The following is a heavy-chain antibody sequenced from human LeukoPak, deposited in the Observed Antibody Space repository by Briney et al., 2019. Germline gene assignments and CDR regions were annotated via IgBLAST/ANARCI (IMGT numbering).Heavy chain of an antibody. D-gene: IGHD1-14*01. V-gene: IGHV4-4*02. CDR2: IRHSGST. J-gene: IGHJ4*02. CDR3: ARAGIPWNPADC. CDR1: GDSISDIDW. Sequence: SGTLSLTCAVSGDSISDIDWWTWVRQPPGKGLEWIGEIRHSGSTNYSPSLKSRVTISIDKSKNQLSLKLSSVTAADTANYFCARAGIPWNPADCWGQGTLVIVSS.